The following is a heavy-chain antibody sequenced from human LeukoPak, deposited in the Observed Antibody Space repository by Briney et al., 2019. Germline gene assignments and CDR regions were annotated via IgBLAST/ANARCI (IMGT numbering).Heavy chain of an antibody. Sequence: SETLSLTCTVSGGSISSYYWSWIRQAPGKGLEWIGYIYYSGSTNYNPSLKSRVTISVDTSKNQFSLKLSSVTAADTAVYYCARIAAAVDYWGQGTLVTVSS. D-gene: IGHD6-13*01. CDR1: GGSISSYY. CDR2: IYYSGST. CDR3: ARIAAAVDY. J-gene: IGHJ4*02. V-gene: IGHV4-59*08.